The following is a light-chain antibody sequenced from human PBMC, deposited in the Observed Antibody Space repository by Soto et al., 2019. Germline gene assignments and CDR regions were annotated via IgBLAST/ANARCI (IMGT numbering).Light chain of an antibody. CDR2: RNI. CDR3: TAWDDTLRGPL. Sequence: QSVLTQPPSASGTPGQRVTISCSGTSSDIGSNYVYWYQQLQGTAPKLLIYRNIHRPSGVPDRFSGSKSGPSASLAISGVRSADEADYYCTAWDDTLRGPLFGGGTKLTVL. CDR1: SSDIGSNY. J-gene: IGLJ2*01. V-gene: IGLV1-47*01.